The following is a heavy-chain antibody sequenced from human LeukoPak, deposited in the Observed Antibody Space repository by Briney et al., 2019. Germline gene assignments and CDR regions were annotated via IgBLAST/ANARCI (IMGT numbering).Heavy chain of an antibody. CDR2: INPNSGGT. CDR1: GYSFTGYY. V-gene: IGHV1-2*02. Sequence: PGASVKVSCKASGYSFTGYYIHWVRQAPGQGLEWMGWINPNSGGTNYAQKFQGRVTMTRATSISTAYMELSRLRSDDTAVYYCARGDIVVLPAGIPHNWFDPWGQGTLVTVSS. J-gene: IGHJ5*02. D-gene: IGHD2-2*02. CDR3: ARGDIVVLPAGIPHNWFDP.